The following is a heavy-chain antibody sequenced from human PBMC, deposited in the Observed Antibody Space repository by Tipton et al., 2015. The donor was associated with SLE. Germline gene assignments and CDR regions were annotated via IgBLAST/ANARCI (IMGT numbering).Heavy chain of an antibody. CDR2: ISGYNGNT. CDR3: AGVEGRQPVGTFHD. V-gene: IGHV1-18*01. J-gene: IGHJ4*02. Sequence: QLVQSGAEVKKPGASVKVSCKASGYTFISYGISWVRQAPGQGLEWMGWISGYNGNTKYAQKLQGRVTMTTDTSTSTAYMELRSLRSDVTAVYYGAGVEGRQPVGTFHDWAQVALVTVSS. D-gene: IGHD6-13*01. CDR1: GYTFISYG.